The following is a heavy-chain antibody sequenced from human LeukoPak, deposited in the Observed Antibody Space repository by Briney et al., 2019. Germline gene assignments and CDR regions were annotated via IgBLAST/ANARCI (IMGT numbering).Heavy chain of an antibody. CDR3: ARGRRASGYHDY. Sequence: GRSLRLSCAASGFTFSSYAMSWVRQAPGKGLEWVSAISGSGGTTYYADSVKGRLTISRDNSKNTLYLQMNSLRAEDTAVYYCARGRRASGYHDYWGQGTLVTVSS. CDR2: ISGSGGTT. D-gene: IGHD3-3*01. V-gene: IGHV3-23*01. CDR1: GFTFSSYA. J-gene: IGHJ4*02.